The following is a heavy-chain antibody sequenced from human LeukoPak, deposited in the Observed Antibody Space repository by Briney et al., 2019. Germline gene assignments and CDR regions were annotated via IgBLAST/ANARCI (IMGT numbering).Heavy chain of an antibody. CDR3: ARVTTQVSGSYPRH. V-gene: IGHV1-8*01. Sequence: ASVKVSCKASGYTFTSYDINWVRQATGQGLEWMGWMNPNSGNTGYAQKFQGGVTMTRNTSISTAYMELSSLRSEDTAMYYCARVTTQVSGSYPRHWGQGTLVTVSS. J-gene: IGHJ4*02. D-gene: IGHD1-26*01. CDR1: GYTFTSYD. CDR2: MNPNSGNT.